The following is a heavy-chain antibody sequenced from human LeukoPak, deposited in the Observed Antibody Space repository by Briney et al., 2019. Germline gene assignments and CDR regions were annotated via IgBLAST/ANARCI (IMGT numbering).Heavy chain of an antibody. V-gene: IGHV1-8*01. CDR2: MNPNSGNT. Sequence: GASVKVSCKASGYTFTSYDINWVRQATGQGLEWMGWMNPNSGNTGYAQKLQGRVTMTRNTSISTAYMELSSLRSEDTAVYYCARGLSELRFLEWGTDYWGQGTLVTVSS. J-gene: IGHJ4*02. CDR3: ARGLSELRFLEWGTDY. CDR1: GYTFTSYD. D-gene: IGHD3-3*01.